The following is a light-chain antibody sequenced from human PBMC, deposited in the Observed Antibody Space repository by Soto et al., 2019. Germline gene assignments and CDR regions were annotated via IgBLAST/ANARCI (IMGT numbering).Light chain of an antibody. CDR2: DVS. V-gene: IGLV2-11*01. J-gene: IGLJ2*01. Sequence: QPALTQPRSVSASPGQSVTLSCTGSRSDVGVYNYVSWYQQHPGKAPKLMIYDVSKRPSGVPGRFSGSKSGNTASLTISGLQAEDEADYYCCSYGGGYTPLVFGGGTKVTVL. CDR3: CSYGGGYTPLV. CDR1: RSDVGVYNY.